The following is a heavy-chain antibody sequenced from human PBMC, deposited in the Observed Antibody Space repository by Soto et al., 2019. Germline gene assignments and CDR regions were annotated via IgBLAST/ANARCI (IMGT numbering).Heavy chain of an antibody. CDR1: GGTFSSYA. D-gene: IGHD3-22*01. J-gene: IGHJ6*02. CDR2: IIPIFGTA. CDR3: ARDLGDTMIVVVPSFYYGMDV. Sequence: GASVKVSCKASGGTFSSYAISWVRQAPGQGLEWMGGIIPIFGTANYAQKFQGRVTITADESTSTAYMELSSLRSEDTAVYYCARDLGDTMIVVVPSFYYGMDVWGQGTTVTVSS. V-gene: IGHV1-69*13.